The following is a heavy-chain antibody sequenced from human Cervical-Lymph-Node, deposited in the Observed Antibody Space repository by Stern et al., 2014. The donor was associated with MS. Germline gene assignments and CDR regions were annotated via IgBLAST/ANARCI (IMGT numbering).Heavy chain of an antibody. CDR1: GFALRNSGVS. CDR3: AHSLHGDYYDXXDV. Sequence: QVTLKESGPTLVKATQPLTLTCTFSGFALRNSGVSVAWIRQPPGKALEWLAVLYWDDEKRYSPSLKSRLSITKDASESHVVLTMTNMDPVDTATYYCAHSLHGDYYDXXDVWGQGTMVTVSS. D-gene: IGHD4-17*01. J-gene: IGHJ3*01. CDR2: LYWDDEK. V-gene: IGHV2-5*02.